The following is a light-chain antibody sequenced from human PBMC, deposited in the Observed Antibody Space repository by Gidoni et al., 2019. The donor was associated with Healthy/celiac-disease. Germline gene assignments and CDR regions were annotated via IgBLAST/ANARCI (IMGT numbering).Light chain of an antibody. Sequence: APPQPAPLLGFPGQRITTSCTGTSSGVGGYNDVSWYQQHPGKAPKLMIYEVSNRPSGVSNRFSGSKSGNTASLTISGLQAEDEADYYCSSYTSSSTVVFGGGTKLTVL. CDR3: SSYTSSSTVV. CDR1: SSGVGGYND. J-gene: IGLJ2*01. V-gene: IGLV2-14*01. CDR2: EVS.